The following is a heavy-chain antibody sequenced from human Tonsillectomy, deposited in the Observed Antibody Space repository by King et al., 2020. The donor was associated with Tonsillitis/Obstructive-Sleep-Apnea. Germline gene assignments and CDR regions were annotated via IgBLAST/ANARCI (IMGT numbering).Heavy chain of an antibody. Sequence: HVQLQESGPGLVKPSETLSLTCTVSGGSISSYYWSWIRLPPGKGLEWIGYIYYSGSTNYNSSLKSRVTISVDTSKNQFSLKLTSVTAADTAVYYCARRAWFGELYDYWGQGTLVTVSS. CDR1: GGSISSYY. CDR2: IYYSGST. D-gene: IGHD3-10*01. J-gene: IGHJ4*02. CDR3: ARRAWFGELYDY. V-gene: IGHV4-59*08.